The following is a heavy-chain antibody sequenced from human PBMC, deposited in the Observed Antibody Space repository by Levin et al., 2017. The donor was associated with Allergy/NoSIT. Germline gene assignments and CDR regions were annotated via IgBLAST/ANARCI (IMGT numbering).Heavy chain of an antibody. CDR2: IYYSGST. D-gene: IGHD6-13*01. Sequence: PSETLSLTCTVSGGSISSSDYYWGWIRQPPGKGLEWIGSIYYSGSTYYNPSLKSRLTILVDTSKNQVSLKLSSVTAADTAVYYCARQYSTSWHVLYFQHWGQGTLVTVSS. CDR1: GGSISSSDYY. V-gene: IGHV4-39*01. J-gene: IGHJ1*01. CDR3: ARQYSTSWHVLYFQH.